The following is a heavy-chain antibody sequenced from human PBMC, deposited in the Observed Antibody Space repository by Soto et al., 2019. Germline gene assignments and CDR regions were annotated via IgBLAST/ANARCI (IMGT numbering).Heavy chain of an antibody. CDR1: GYAFSQFY. CDR2: INPNRGRT. V-gene: IGHV1-2*04. D-gene: IGHD4-17*01. J-gene: IGHJ6*03. Sequence: QVKLVQSGAEVKKPGASVKVSYKASGYAFSQFYIHWMRQAPGQGLEWMGWINPNRGRTKFAQNFQGWVTMTRDTSIKTVYMGLSGLRSDATAVYYCARESGGTTATLDYYYFYMDVWGKGTTVTVSS. CDR3: ARESGGTTATLDYYYFYMDV.